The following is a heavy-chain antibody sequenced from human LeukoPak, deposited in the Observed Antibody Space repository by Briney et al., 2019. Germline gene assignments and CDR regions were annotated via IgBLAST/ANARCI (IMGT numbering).Heavy chain of an antibody. CDR3: AKSSYSSSWYGDS. CDR1: GFTFSTYA. CDR2: INDGGGAT. Sequence: GGSLRLSCAASGFTFSTYAMTWVRQAPGRGLEWVSVINDGGGATYYADSVKGRFTISRDNSKDTLYLQMNSLRAEDTALYYCAKSSYSSSWYGDSWGQGALVTVSS. D-gene: IGHD6-13*01. J-gene: IGHJ4*02. V-gene: IGHV3-23*01.